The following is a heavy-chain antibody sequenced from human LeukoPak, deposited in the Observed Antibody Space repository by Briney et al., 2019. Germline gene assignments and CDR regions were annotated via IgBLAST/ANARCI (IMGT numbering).Heavy chain of an antibody. Sequence: SETLSLTCAVSGGSISSGGYSWSWVRQPPGKGLEWIGYIYHSGSTYYNPSLKSRVTISVDRSKNQFSLKLSSVTAADTAVYYCARDRVGDYGDFTTPDYWGQGTLVTVSS. CDR1: GGSISSGGYS. CDR3: ARDRVGDYGDFTTPDY. CDR2: IYHSGST. D-gene: IGHD4-17*01. J-gene: IGHJ4*02. V-gene: IGHV4-30-2*01.